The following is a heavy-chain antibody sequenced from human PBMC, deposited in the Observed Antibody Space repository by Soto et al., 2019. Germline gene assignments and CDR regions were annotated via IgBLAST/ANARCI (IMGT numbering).Heavy chain of an antibody. CDR2: TGGSGSGT. D-gene: IGHD4-4*01. Sequence: GGSLRLSCVASGFTFSNFAMGWVRQAPGKGLEWVSATGGSGSGTYYADSVKGRFTISRDNSKNTLYPQVNSLRAEDTAVYYCAKDRFKTTAKTFDYWGQGTLVTVSS. J-gene: IGHJ4*02. CDR3: AKDRFKTTAKTFDY. CDR1: GFTFSNFA. V-gene: IGHV3-23*01.